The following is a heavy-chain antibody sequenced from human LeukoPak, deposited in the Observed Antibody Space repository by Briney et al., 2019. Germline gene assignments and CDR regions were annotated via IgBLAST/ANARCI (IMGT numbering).Heavy chain of an antibody. Sequence: SETLSLTCTVSGYSISSGYYWGWIRQPPGKGLEWIGSIYHSGSTYYNPSLKSRVTISVDTSKNQFSLKLSSVTAADTAVYYCARVQLWSSYYYYYMDVWGKGTTVTVSS. D-gene: IGHD5-18*01. V-gene: IGHV4-38-2*02. CDR1: GYSISSGYY. J-gene: IGHJ6*03. CDR2: IYHSGST. CDR3: ARVQLWSSYYYYYMDV.